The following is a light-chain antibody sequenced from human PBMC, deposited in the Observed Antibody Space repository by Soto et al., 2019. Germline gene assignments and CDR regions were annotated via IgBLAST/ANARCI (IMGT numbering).Light chain of an antibody. CDR2: GAS. J-gene: IGKJ1*01. CDR1: QSVNNNY. CDR3: HQYGSPPPWT. V-gene: IGKV3-20*01. Sequence: EIVLTQSPGTLSLSPGDGATLSCRASQSVNNNYLAWYQQRPGQAPRLLIYGASSRATGIPDRFTGSGSGTDFTLTIRRLEPEDFAVYYCHQYGSPPPWTFCQGTKVEIQ.